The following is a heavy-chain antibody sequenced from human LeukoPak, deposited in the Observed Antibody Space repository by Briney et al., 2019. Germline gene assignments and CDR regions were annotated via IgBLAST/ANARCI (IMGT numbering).Heavy chain of an antibody. Sequence: GGSLRLSCAASGFTFSGFWMSWLRQAPGKGLEWVANINQDGGEKYYLDSVKGRFTISRDNAKNSLYLQMSSLRAEDTAVYYCAKHLASSWYFDYWGQGTLVTASS. J-gene: IGHJ4*02. CDR2: INQDGGEK. CDR3: AKHLASSWYFDY. D-gene: IGHD6-13*01. V-gene: IGHV3-7*01. CDR1: GFTFSGFW.